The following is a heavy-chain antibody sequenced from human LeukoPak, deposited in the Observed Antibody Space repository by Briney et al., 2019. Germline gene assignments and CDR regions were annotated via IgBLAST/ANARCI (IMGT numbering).Heavy chain of an antibody. CDR1: GFTFSSYW. CDR3: ATSSDTAMVCDY. D-gene: IGHD5-18*01. V-gene: IGHV3-74*01. J-gene: IGHJ4*02. Sequence: GGSLRLSCAAYGFTFSSYWMHWVRHAPGKGLVWVSRINSDGSSTSYADSVKGRFTISRDNAKNTLNLQMNSLRAEDTAVYYCATSSDTAMVCDYWGQGTLVTVSS. CDR2: INSDGSST.